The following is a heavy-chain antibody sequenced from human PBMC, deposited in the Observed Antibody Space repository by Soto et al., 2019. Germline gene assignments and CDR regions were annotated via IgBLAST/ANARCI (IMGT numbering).Heavy chain of an antibody. Sequence: QVQLVQSGAEVKKPGSSVKVSCKASGGTFSSYAISWVRQAPGQGLEWMGGIIPLFGTANYAQKFQGRVTITADESTSTAYMELRSLRSEDTAVYYCARINVGEVSTYYYYGMDVWGQGTTVTVSS. V-gene: IGHV1-69*01. CDR2: IIPLFGTA. CDR1: GGTFSSYA. D-gene: IGHD3-3*01. CDR3: ARINVGEVSTYYYYGMDV. J-gene: IGHJ6*02.